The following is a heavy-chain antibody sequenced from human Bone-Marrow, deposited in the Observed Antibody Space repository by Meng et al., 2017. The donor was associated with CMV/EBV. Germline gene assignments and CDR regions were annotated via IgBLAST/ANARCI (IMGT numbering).Heavy chain of an antibody. CDR3: ARYVTYYYYGMDV. CDR1: GGTFSSYA. CDR2: MNPNSGNT. Sequence: ASVKVSCKASGGTFSSYAISWVRQAPGQGLEWMGWMNPNSGNTGYAQKFQGRVTMTRNTSISTAYMELSSLRSEDTAVYYCARYVTYYYYGMDVWGQGTTVPSP. J-gene: IGHJ6*02. D-gene: IGHD3-16*01. V-gene: IGHV1-8*02.